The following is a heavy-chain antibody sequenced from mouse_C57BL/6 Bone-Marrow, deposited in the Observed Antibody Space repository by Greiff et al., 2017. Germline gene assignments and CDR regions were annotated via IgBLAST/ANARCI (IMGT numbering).Heavy chain of an antibody. J-gene: IGHJ3*01. CDR2: IDPNSGGT. Sequence: QVQLQQPGAELVKPGASVKLSCKASGYTFTSYWMHWVKQRPGRGLEWIGRIDPNSGGTKYNQKFKSKDTLTVDKPSSPAYMQLSSLTSEDYAVYCCAKSRAYWGQGTLVTVSA. V-gene: IGHV1-72*01. CDR1: GYTFTSYW. CDR3: AKSRAY.